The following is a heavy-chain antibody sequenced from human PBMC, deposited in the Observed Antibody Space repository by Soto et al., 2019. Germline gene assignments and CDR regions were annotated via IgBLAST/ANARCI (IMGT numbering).Heavy chain of an antibody. CDR2: VYYTGGT. CDR3: VRQGIGNLHGLVDV. J-gene: IGHJ6*02. D-gene: IGHD1-1*01. Sequence: QVQLQQSGPGLVKPSETLSLTCTVSSGPSSSHNWGWIRQPPGRGLEWIGYVYYTGGTSYNPSLTSLVTISADTSTNHISLTLSSVTAADTAVYYCVRQGIGNLHGLVDVWGQGTTVSVSS. V-gene: IGHV4-59*08. CDR1: SGPSSSHN.